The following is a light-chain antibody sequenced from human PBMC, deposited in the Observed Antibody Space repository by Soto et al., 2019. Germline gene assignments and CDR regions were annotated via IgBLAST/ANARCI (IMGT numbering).Light chain of an antibody. V-gene: IGKV1-5*01. CDR1: QSISSR. Sequence: DIQMTQSPSTLSASVGDRVTITCRASQSISSRLAWYQQKPGKAPKVLIYDASSLQSGVPSRFSGSGSGTEFTHTINNLQPDDCETYYCQEYNSYSLLAFGGGTKVEIK. CDR3: QEYNSYSLLA. CDR2: DAS. J-gene: IGKJ4*01.